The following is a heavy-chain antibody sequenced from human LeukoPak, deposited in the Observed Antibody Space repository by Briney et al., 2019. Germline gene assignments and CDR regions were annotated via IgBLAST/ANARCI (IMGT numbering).Heavy chain of an antibody. J-gene: IGHJ4*02. Sequence: PSETLSLTCAASGGSISSSNWWSWVRQPPGKGLEWIGEIYHSGSTNYNPSLKSRLTISVDKAKNQFSLKLSTVTAADTAVYYCSGVGHSRRGGGLFDYWGRGTLVTVSS. CDR3: SGVGHSRRGGGLFDY. CDR1: GGSISSSNW. D-gene: IGHD1-26*01. V-gene: IGHV4-4*02. CDR2: IYHSGST.